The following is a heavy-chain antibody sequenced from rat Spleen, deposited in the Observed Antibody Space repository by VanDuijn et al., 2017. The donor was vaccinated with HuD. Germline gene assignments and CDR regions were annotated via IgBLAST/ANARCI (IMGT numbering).Heavy chain of an antibody. J-gene: IGHJ2*01. CDR2: MRYDGDT. CDR3: TRAHYYSGDRLDY. D-gene: IGHD1-1*01. V-gene: IGHV2S30*01. Sequence: QVQLKESGPGLVQPSQTLSLTCTVSGFSLTGNNVHWVRQPPGKGLEWMGRMRYDGDTYYNSALKSRMSISRDTSKNQVFLKMNRLQTDDTAIYYCTRAHYYSGDRLDYWGQGVMVTVSS. CDR1: GFSLTGNN.